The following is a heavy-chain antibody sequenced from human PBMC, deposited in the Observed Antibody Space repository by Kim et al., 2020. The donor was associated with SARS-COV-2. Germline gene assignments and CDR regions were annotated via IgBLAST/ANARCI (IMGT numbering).Heavy chain of an antibody. CDR1: GGSISSSSYY. CDR3: ARRWVTVTTGPYYYGMDV. J-gene: IGHJ6*02. V-gene: IGHV4-39*01. D-gene: IGHD4-4*01. Sequence: SETLSLTCTVSGGSISSSSYYWGWIRQPPGKGLEWIGSIYYSGSTYYNPSLKSRVTISVDTSKNQFSLKLSSVTAADTAVYYCARRWVTVTTGPYYYGMDVWGQGATVTVSS. CDR2: IYYSGST.